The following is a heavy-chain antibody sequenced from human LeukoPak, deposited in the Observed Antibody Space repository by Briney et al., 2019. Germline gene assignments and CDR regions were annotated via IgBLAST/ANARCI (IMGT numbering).Heavy chain of an antibody. Sequence: PSETLSLTCTVSGGSISSYYWSWIRQPPGKGLEWIGYIYYSGSTNYNPSLKSRVTISVDTSKNQFSLKLSSVTAADTAVYYCARWDSGSYSNYFDCWGQGTLVTVSS. D-gene: IGHD3-10*01. J-gene: IGHJ4*02. CDR1: GGSISSYY. V-gene: IGHV4-59*01. CDR3: ARWDSGSYSNYFDC. CDR2: IYYSGST.